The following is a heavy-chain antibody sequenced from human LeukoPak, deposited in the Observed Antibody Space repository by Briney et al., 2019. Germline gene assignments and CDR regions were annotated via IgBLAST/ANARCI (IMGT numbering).Heavy chain of an antibody. J-gene: IGHJ4*02. V-gene: IGHV3-23*01. D-gene: IGHD5-12*01. Sequence: GGSLKLSCAASGFSFSTYAMTWVRQAPGKGLEWVSSISGSGDKTYYAESVKGRFTISRDSSKNTLFLQMNSLRAEDTAVYYCVRDGGVSGYDLLDYWGQGTLVTVSS. CDR2: ISGSGDKT. CDR1: GFSFSTYA. CDR3: VRDGGVSGYDLLDY.